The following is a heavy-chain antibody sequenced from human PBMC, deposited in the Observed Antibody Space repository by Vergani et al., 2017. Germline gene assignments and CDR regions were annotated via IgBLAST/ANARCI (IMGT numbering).Heavy chain of an antibody. Sequence: QLQLQQSGPGLVKPSETLFLTCTVSGGSINNYHWSWIRQPPGKGLEWIGYIYYSGNTNYNPSLKSRVTISLDTAKNQFSLKLSSVTAADTAVYYCARDRSSWPLYNGMDVWGQGTTVTVSS. J-gene: IGHJ6*02. V-gene: IGHV4-59*01. CDR2: IYYSGNT. CDR3: ARDRSSWPLYNGMDV. D-gene: IGHD6-13*01. CDR1: GGSINNYH.